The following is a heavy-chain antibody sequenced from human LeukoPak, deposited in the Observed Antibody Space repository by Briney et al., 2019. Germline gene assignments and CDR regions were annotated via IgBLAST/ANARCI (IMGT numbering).Heavy chain of an antibody. CDR2: INSDGSRT. V-gene: IGHV3-74*01. CDR1: GFTFSTYW. J-gene: IGHJ3*01. CDR3: ARPETQYSSGLDGFDV. Sequence: GGSLRLSCAASGFTFSTYWMHWVRQAPGKGLVWVSRINSDGSRTTYADSVKGRFTISRDNAKNTLYLQMNSLRTEDTAVYYCARPETQYSSGLDGFDVWGQGTMVTVSS. D-gene: IGHD6-19*01.